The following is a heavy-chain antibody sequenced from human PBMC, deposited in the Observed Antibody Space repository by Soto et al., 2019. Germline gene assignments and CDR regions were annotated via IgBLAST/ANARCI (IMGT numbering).Heavy chain of an antibody. V-gene: IGHV3-30*03. CDR1: GFTFSSYG. CDR3: ATLSLWSGYYPFDY. J-gene: IGHJ4*02. D-gene: IGHD3-3*01. Sequence: QVQLVESGGGVVQPGRSLRLSCAASGFTFSSYGMHWVRQAPGKGLEWVAVISYDGSNKYYADSVKGRFTISRDNSKNTLYLQMNSLRAEDTAAYYCATLSLWSGYYPFDYWGQGTLVTVSS. CDR2: ISYDGSNK.